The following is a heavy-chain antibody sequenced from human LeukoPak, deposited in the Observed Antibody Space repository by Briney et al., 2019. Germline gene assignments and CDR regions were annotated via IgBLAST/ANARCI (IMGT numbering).Heavy chain of an antibody. CDR1: GFTFNNYA. CDR3: ARGYDILTGVVTDAFDI. D-gene: IGHD3-9*01. CDR2: ISYDGSNK. J-gene: IGHJ3*02. Sequence: QTGGSQRLSCAASGFTFNNYAIHWVRQAPGKGLEWVAVISYDGSNKYYADSVKGRFTISRDNSKNTLYLQTNSLRAEDTALYYCARGYDILTGVVTDAFDIWGQGTVVTVSS. V-gene: IGHV3-30*04.